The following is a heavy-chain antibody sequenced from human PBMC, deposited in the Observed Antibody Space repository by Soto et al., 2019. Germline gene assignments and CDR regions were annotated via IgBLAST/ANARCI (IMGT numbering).Heavy chain of an antibody. Sequence: GGPLRLSYAASGFTFSSYAMHRVGQDPGKGLEWVAVISYDGSNKYYADSVKGRFTISRDNSKNTLYLQMNSLRAEDTAVYYGGGSAELGLDYYYYVMAVWGKGTTVPVS. D-gene: IGHD1-7*01. CDR2: ISYDGSNK. CDR1: GFTFSSYA. CDR3: GGSAELGLDYYYYVMAV. V-gene: IGHV3-30-3*01. J-gene: IGHJ6*04.